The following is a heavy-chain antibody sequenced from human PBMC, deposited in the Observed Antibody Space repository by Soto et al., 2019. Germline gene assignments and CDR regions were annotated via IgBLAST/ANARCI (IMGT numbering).Heavy chain of an antibody. CDR2: IIPISDTT. CDR3: ARSQGSSTSLEIYYYYYYGMDV. Sequence: QVQLVQSGAEVKKPGSSVKVSCKASGGTFSSYAISWVRQAPGQGLEWMGGIIPISDTTNYAQKFQGRVTVTADESRSTVYLELRSQRSEDTAVYYCARSQGSSTSLEIYYYYYYGMDVWGQGTTVTVSS. J-gene: IGHJ6*02. D-gene: IGHD2-2*01. CDR1: GGTFSSYA. V-gene: IGHV1-69*01.